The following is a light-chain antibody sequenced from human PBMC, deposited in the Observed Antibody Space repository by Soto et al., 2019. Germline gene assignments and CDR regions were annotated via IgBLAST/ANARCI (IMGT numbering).Light chain of an antibody. Sequence: QSVLTQPPSVSAAPGQKVTFSCSGSSSNIGKNYVSWYQQVPGTAPKLLIYEDNKRRSGIPDRFSGSKSGTSATLGITGLQTRDEADYYCGTWDSSLSVFVFGTGTQLTVL. V-gene: IGLV1-51*02. J-gene: IGLJ1*01. CDR2: EDN. CDR3: GTWDSSLSVFV. CDR1: SSNIGKNY.